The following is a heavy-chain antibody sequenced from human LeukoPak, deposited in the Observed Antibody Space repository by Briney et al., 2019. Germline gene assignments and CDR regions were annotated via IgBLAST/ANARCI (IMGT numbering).Heavy chain of an antibody. J-gene: IGHJ4*02. CDR2: INWDSTST. D-gene: IGHD2-8*02. V-gene: IGHV3-20*04. CDR1: GFIFDHFG. Sequence: GGSLRLSCATSGFIFDHFGMNWARHVPGKGLEWVSGINWDSTSTNYVDSVRGRFTISRDNAKNSLYLQMNSLRVEDTAFYYCARDLKYCTGGMCYFTAVADSWGQGTLVTVSS. CDR3: ARDLKYCTGGMCYFTAVADS.